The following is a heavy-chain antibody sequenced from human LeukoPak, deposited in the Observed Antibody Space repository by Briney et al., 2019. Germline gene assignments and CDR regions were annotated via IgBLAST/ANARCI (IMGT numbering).Heavy chain of an antibody. D-gene: IGHD5-18*01. V-gene: IGHV3-7*01. J-gene: IGHJ3*02. CDR1: GFTFSSYW. Sequence: PGGSLRLSCAASGFTFSSYWMSWVRQAPGKGLEWVANIKQDGSEKYYVDSVKGRFTISRDNAKNSLYLQMNSLRAEDTAVYYCARDPIQLWYPSDALDIWGQGTMVTVSS. CDR2: IKQDGSEK. CDR3: ARDPIQLWYPSDALDI.